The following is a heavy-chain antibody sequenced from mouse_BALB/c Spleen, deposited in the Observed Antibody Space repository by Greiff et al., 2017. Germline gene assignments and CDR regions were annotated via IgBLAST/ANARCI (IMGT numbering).Heavy chain of an antibody. CDR3: AREGVLRYYAMDY. V-gene: IGHV5-17*02. CDR1: GFTFSSFG. Sequence: VQLKESGGGLVQPGGSRKLSCAASGFTFSSFGMHWVRQAPEKGLEWVAYISSGSSTIYYADTVKGRFTISRDNPKNTLFLQMTSLRSEDTAMYYCAREGVLRYYAMDYWGQGTSVTVSS. J-gene: IGHJ4*01. D-gene: IGHD1-1*01. CDR2: ISSGSSTI.